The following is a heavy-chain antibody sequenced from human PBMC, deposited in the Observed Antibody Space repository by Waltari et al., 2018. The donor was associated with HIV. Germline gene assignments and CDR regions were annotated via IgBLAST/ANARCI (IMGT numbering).Heavy chain of an antibody. D-gene: IGHD6-19*01. CDR2: IYYSGST. J-gene: IGHJ5*02. CDR3: ARTREYSSGWDEGWFDP. V-gene: IGHV4-31*03. Sequence: QVQLQESGPGLVKPSQTLSLTCTVSGGSISSGGYYWSWIRQHPGKGLEWIGYIYYSGSTYYNPSLKSRVTISGDTSKNQFSLKLSSVTAADTAVYYCARTREYSSGWDEGWFDPWGQGTLVTVSS. CDR1: GGSISSGGYY.